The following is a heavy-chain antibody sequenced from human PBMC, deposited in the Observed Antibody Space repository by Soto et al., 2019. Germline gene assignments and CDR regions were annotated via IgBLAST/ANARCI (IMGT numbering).Heavy chain of an antibody. J-gene: IGHJ4*02. Sequence: GGSLRLSCAASGFTFSDYYMSWIRQAPGKGLEWVSYISSSGSTIYYAYSVKGRFTISRDNAKNSLYLQMNSLRAEDTDVYYCARFFIAAAGPLGYWGQGTLVTVSS. CDR2: ISSSGSTI. D-gene: IGHD6-13*01. CDR1: GFTFSDYY. CDR3: ARFFIAAAGPLGY. V-gene: IGHV3-11*01.